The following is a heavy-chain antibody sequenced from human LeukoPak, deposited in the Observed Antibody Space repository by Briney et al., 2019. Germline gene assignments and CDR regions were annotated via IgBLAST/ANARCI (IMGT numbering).Heavy chain of an antibody. Sequence: PSETLSLTCAVYGGSFSGYYWSWIRQPPGKGLEWIGEINHSGSTNYNPSLKSRVTISVDTSKNQFSLKLSSVTAAGTAVYYCARHIKYYYDSSGYSDWGQGTLVTVSS. J-gene: IGHJ4*02. CDR3: ARHIKYYYDSSGYSD. CDR2: INHSGST. V-gene: IGHV4-34*01. CDR1: GGSFSGYY. D-gene: IGHD3-22*01.